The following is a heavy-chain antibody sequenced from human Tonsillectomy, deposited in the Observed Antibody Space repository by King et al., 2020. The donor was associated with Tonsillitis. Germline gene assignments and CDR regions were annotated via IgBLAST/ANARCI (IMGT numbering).Heavy chain of an antibody. Sequence: VQLVESGAEVKKPGASVKVSCKASGYTFTSYGISWVRQAPGQGLEWIGWISDYNGNKNYAQKGQGRVTMTKDTTTSTAYMEQRSLRSDDTAVYYCARDRSYYDSSGAADAFAIWGQGTMVTVSS. CDR3: ARDRSYYDSSGAADAFAI. V-gene: IGHV1-18*04. CDR2: ISDYNGNK. D-gene: IGHD3-22*01. CDR1: GYTFTSYG. J-gene: IGHJ3*02.